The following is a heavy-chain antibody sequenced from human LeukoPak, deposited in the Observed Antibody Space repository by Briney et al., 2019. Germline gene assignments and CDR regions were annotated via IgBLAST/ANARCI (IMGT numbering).Heavy chain of an antibody. CDR3: AKDCSGGSCY. CDR1: GFVLSDYG. Sequence: PGGSLRLSCAASGFVLSDYGMHWVRQAPGKGLEWVAFIRYDGSNKYYADSVKGRFTISRDNSKNTLYLQMNSLRAEDTAVYYCAKDCSGGSCYWGQGTLVTVSS. J-gene: IGHJ4*02. V-gene: IGHV3-30*02. D-gene: IGHD2-15*01. CDR2: IRYDGSNK.